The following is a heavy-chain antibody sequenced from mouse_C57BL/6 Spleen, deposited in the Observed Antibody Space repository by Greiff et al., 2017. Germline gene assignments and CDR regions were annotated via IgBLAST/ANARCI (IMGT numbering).Heavy chain of an antibody. J-gene: IGHJ4*01. CDR3: TRDGGGYYGSSFLMDY. D-gene: IGHD1-1*01. CDR2: ISSGGDYI. Sequence: EVQLVESGEGLVKPGGSLKLSCAASGFTFSSYAMSWVRQTPEKRLEWVAYISSGGDYIYYADTVKGRFTISRDNARNTLYLQMSSLKSEDTAMYDCTRDGGGYYGSSFLMDYWGQGTSVTVSS. CDR1: GFTFSSYA. V-gene: IGHV5-9-1*02.